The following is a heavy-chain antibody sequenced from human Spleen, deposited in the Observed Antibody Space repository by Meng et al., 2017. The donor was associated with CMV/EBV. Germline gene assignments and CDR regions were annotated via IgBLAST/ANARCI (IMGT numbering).Heavy chain of an antibody. Sequence: GSLRLSCTVSGGSISSSSYYWGWIRQPPGKGLEWIGSIYYSGSIYYNPSLKSRVTMSVDTSKNQFSLKLSSVTAVDTAVYYCARSSDSSSFDYWGQGTLVTVSS. CDR1: GGSISSSSYY. J-gene: IGHJ4*02. CDR2: IYYSGSI. CDR3: ARSSDSSSFDY. D-gene: IGHD6-13*01. V-gene: IGHV4-39*07.